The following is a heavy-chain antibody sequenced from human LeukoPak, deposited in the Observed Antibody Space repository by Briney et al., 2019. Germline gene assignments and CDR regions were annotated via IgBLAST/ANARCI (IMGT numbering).Heavy chain of an antibody. CDR2: INSDGSST. V-gene: IGHV3-74*01. CDR3: ARVVLAGRAAFDI. CDR1: GFTFSSYW. Sequence: GGSLRLSCAASGFTFSSYWMHWVRQAPGKGLVWVSRINSDGSSTSYADSVKGRFTISRDNAKNTLYLQMNSLRAEDTAVYYCARVVLAGRAAFDIWGQGTMVTVSS. J-gene: IGHJ3*02. D-gene: IGHD3-10*01.